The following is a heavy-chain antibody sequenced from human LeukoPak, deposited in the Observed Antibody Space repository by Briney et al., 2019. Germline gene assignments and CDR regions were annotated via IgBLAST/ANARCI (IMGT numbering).Heavy chain of an antibody. Sequence: PGGSLRLSCAASGFSVSSNYMTWVRQAPGKGLEWVSVIYSSGYAYYADSVKGRFTISRDNSKNTLSLQLNSLGAEDTAVYYCARRRSSSLNAFDIWGQGTMVTVSS. J-gene: IGHJ3*02. D-gene: IGHD6-13*01. CDR2: IYSSGYA. CDR3: ARRRSSSLNAFDI. V-gene: IGHV3-53*01. CDR1: GFSVSSNY.